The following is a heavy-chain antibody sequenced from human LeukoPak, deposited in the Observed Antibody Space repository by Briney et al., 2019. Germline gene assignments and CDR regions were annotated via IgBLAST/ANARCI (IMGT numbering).Heavy chain of an antibody. Sequence: ASVKVSCKASGYTFTGYYMHWVRQAPGQGLEWMGWINPNSGGTNYAQKFQGRVTMTRDTSISTAYMELSRLRSDDTAVYYCARTRVGYNYYRYWGQGTLVTVSS. J-gene: IGHJ4*02. CDR1: GYTFTGYY. D-gene: IGHD5-24*01. CDR2: INPNSGGT. V-gene: IGHV1-2*02. CDR3: ARTRVGYNYYRY.